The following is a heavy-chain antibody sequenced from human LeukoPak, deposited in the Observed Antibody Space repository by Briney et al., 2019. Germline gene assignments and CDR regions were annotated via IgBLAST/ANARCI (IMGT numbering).Heavy chain of an antibody. CDR3: ASRVTTVTRFRYYYYMDV. J-gene: IGHJ6*03. V-gene: IGHV4-39*07. CDR2: IYYSGST. Sequence: SETLSLTCTVSGGSISSSSYYWGWIRQPPGKGLEWIGSIYYSGSTYYTPSLKSRVTISLDTSKNQFSLKLSSVTAADTAVYYCASRVTTVTRFRYYYYMDVWGKGTTVTISS. CDR1: GGSISSSSYY. D-gene: IGHD4-17*01.